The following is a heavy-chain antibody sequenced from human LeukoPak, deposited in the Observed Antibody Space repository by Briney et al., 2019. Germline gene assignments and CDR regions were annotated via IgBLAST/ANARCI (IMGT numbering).Heavy chain of an antibody. D-gene: IGHD4-17*01. Sequence: SVKVSCKASGGTFSSYAISWVRQAPGQGLEWMGGIIPIFGTANYAQKFQGRVTMTRDTSTSTVYMELSSLRSEDTAVYYCARDEGLRHWYFDLWGRGTLVTVSS. J-gene: IGHJ2*01. CDR3: ARDEGLRHWYFDL. V-gene: IGHV1-69*05. CDR1: GGTFSSYA. CDR2: IIPIFGTA.